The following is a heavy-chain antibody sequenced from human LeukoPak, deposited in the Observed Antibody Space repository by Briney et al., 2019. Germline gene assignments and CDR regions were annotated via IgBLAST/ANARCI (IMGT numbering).Heavy chain of an antibody. Sequence: PGGSLRLSCAASGFTFSSYWMSWVRQAPGKGLEWVANIKQDGSEKYYVDSVKGRFTISRDNSKNTLYLQMNSLRAEDTAVYYCAKAQGYSSGNYFDYWGQGTLVTVSS. V-gene: IGHV3-7*03. J-gene: IGHJ4*02. D-gene: IGHD6-19*01. CDR1: GFTFSSYW. CDR3: AKAQGYSSGNYFDY. CDR2: IKQDGSEK.